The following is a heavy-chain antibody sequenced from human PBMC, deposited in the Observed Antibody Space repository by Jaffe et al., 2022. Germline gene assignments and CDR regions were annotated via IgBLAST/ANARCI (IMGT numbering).Heavy chain of an antibody. Sequence: QLHLQKSGPGLVKPSETLSLGCTVSGGSFNNKTNFWGWVRQPPGKGLEWIGNIDHSGSTYYNVALQSRVTISLDTSKNQFSLKLRSVTAADTALYYCARLTGGDFDYNWELYRLFYFDSWGQGTLITVSS. CDR2: IDHSGST. CDR1: GGSFNNKTNF. CDR3: ARLTGGDFDYNWELYRLFYFDS. V-gene: IGHV4-39*01. J-gene: IGHJ4*02. D-gene: IGHD3-16*01.